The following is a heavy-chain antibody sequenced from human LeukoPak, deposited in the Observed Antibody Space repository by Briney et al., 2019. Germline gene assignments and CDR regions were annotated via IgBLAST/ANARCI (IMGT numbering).Heavy chain of an antibody. V-gene: IGHV3-74*01. CDR2: INSDGSSP. D-gene: IGHD2-2*01. CDR1: GFTFSSYW. J-gene: IGHJ6*02. Sequence: GGSLRLSCAASGFTFSSYWMHWVRQAPGKGLVWVSRINSDGSSPSYADSVKGRFTISRDNAKNTLYLQMNSLRAEDTAVYYCASPALGYCSTTSCSRQTYYYYGMDVWGQGTTVTVSS. CDR3: ASPALGYCSTTSCSRQTYYYYGMDV.